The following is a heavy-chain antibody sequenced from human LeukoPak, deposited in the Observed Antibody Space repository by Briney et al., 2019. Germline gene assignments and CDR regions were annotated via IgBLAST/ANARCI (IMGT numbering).Heavy chain of an antibody. CDR3: AKDLGGGFGELTFY. Sequence: GGSLRLSCTASGYTFSDYGMHWVRQAPGKGLEWLSVISYSGVVKFYADSVKGRFTISRDNSKNTLYLQMNSLRAEDTAVYYCAKDLGGGFGELTFYWGQGTLVTVSS. CDR2: ISYSGVVK. D-gene: IGHD3-10*01. V-gene: IGHV3-30*18. J-gene: IGHJ4*02. CDR1: GYTFSDYG.